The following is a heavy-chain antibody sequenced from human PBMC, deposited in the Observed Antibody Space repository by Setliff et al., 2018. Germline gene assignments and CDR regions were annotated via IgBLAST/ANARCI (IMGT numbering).Heavy chain of an antibody. D-gene: IGHD1-26*01. J-gene: IGHJ4*02. CDR1: GFTFSDYY. CDR3: MKKIIAGGGPPYDYFDY. V-gene: IGHV3-11*01. Sequence: GGSLRLSCAASGFTFSDYYMNWIRQAPGKGLEWVSYISRGGNTIYYADSVKGRFTISRDNSKNTLFLQMNSLRADDTAVYYCMKKIIAGGGPPYDYFDYWGQGTLVTVSS. CDR2: ISRGGNTI.